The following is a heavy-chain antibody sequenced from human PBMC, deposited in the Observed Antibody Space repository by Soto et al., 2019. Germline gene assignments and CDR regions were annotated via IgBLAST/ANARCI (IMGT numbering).Heavy chain of an antibody. CDR2: IIPIYGAA. V-gene: IGHV1-69*01. CDR1: GDNFNTYT. D-gene: IGHD1-20*01. J-gene: IGHJ4*02. Sequence: QVRLLQSGAEMKKPGSSVRVSCKPSGDNFNTYTITWVRQAPGQGLEWMGGIIPIYGAASYAQKFVDRVSITADGSTTTVYMELSSLPSEDTTLYYCAARVSVEGPAIDYWGQGTRVSVSS. CDR3: AARVSVEGPAIDY.